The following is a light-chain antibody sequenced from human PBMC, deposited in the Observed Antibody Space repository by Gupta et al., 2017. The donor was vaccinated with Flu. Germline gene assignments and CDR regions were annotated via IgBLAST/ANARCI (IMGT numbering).Light chain of an antibody. CDR1: QSVLYSSNNKNY. J-gene: IGKJ4*01. CDR3: QQYYSTPLT. V-gene: IGKV4-1*01. Sequence: SLGERATINCKSSQSVLYSSNNKNYLTWYQQKPGQPPKLLIYWASTREAGVPDRFSGSGSGTDFTLTISSLQAEDVAVYYCQQYYSTPLTFGGGTQVEIK. CDR2: WAS.